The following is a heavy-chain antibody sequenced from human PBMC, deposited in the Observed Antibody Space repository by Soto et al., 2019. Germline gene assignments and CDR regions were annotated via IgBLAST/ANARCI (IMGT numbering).Heavy chain of an antibody. CDR3: ARDRWMDV. CDR1: GGSISTYY. V-gene: IGHV4-59*01. D-gene: IGHD3-16*02. J-gene: IGHJ6*04. Sequence: PSETLSLTCTVSGGSISTYYWSWIRQPPEKGLEWIGYIYYSGSTNYNPSLKSRVTISVDTSKNQFSLKLSSVTAADTAVYYCARDRWMDVWGKGTTVTVSS. CDR2: IYYSGST.